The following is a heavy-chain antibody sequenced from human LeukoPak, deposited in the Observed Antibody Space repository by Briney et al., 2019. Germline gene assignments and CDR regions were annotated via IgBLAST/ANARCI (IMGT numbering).Heavy chain of an antibody. J-gene: IGHJ5*02. D-gene: IGHD4-17*01. CDR3: AGEGLRQRGDWFDP. Sequence: SETLSLTCTVSGGSIRTYYWSWIRQPPGKGLEWIGYIYYSGSTNYNPSLKSRVTISVDTSKHQFPLNLSSVTTADTAVFYFAGEGLRQRGDWFDPWGQGTLVTVSS. CDR2: IYYSGST. V-gene: IGHV4-59*03. CDR1: GGSIRTYY.